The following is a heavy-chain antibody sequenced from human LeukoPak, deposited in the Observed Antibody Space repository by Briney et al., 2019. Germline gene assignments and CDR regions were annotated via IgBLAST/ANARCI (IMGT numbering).Heavy chain of an antibody. CDR1: GGSISSYY. J-gene: IGHJ4*02. V-gene: IGHV4-59*08. Sequence: SETLSLTCTVSGGSISSYYWSWIRQPPGKGLEWIGYIYYSGNTNCNPSLKSRVTMSVDTSKNQFSLKLSSVTAADTAVYYCARLGKEVTYRAYYFDYWGQGTLVTVSS. CDR3: ARLGKEVTYRAYYFDY. D-gene: IGHD5-18*01. CDR2: IYYSGNT.